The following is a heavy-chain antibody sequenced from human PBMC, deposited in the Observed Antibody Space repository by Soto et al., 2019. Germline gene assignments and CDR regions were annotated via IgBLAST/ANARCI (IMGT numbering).Heavy chain of an antibody. Sequence: SGGSLRLSCAASGFTFSSYGMHWVRQAPGKGLEWVAVIWYDGSNKYYADSVKGRFTISRDNSKNTLYLQMNSLRAEDTAVYYCARAISSSPMVGAFDIWGQGTMVTVSS. V-gene: IGHV3-33*01. D-gene: IGHD6-6*01. CDR2: IWYDGSNK. CDR3: ARAISSSPMVGAFDI. J-gene: IGHJ3*02. CDR1: GFTFSSYG.